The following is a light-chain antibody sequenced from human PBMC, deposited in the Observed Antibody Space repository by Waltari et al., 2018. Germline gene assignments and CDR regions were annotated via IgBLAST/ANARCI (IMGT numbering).Light chain of an antibody. CDR1: IRDIRGYDS. V-gene: IGLV2-14*01. CDR2: EVS. J-gene: IGLJ2*01. CDR3: SSYSDSWL. Sequence: QSALTQPASVSGSPGESITISCSGAIRDIRGYDSVSWYQPPPGKAPQLILYEVSHRPAGVSNRFSGSKSGNTASLTISGLQAEDEADYYCSSYSDSWLFGGGTQLTVL.